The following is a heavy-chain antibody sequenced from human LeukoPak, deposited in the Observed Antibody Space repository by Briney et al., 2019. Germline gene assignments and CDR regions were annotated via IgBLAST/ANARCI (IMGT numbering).Heavy chain of an antibody. J-gene: IGHJ4*02. D-gene: IGHD3-10*01. CDR2: IYYSGST. CDR1: GGPISGTPYY. V-gene: IGHV4-39*07. CDR3: ARDSGSGAVGYYFDY. Sequence: PSETLSLTCAISGGPISGTPYYWGWIRQPPGKGLEWIGSIYYSGSTYYNPSLKSRLTISVDTSKNQFSLKLSSVTAADTAVYYCARDSGSGAVGYYFDYWGQGTLVTVSS.